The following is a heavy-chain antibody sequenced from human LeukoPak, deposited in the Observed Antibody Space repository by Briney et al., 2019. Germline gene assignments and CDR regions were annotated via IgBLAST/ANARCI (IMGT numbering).Heavy chain of an antibody. V-gene: IGHV4-4*02. CDR2: IYYSGST. J-gene: IGHJ6*03. CDR3: ARAYSSSWYFSNYYYYYYMDV. D-gene: IGHD6-13*01. Sequence: SGTLSLTCAVSGGSISSSNWWSWVRQPPGKGLEWIGSIYYSGSTYYNPSLKSRVTISVDTPKNQFSLKLSSVTAADTAVYYCARAYSSSWYFSNYYYYYYMDVWGKGTTVTVSS. CDR1: GGSISSSNW.